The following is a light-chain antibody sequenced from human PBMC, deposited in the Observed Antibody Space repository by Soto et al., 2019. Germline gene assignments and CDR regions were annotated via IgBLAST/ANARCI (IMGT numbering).Light chain of an antibody. CDR2: SNN. V-gene: IGLV1-44*01. J-gene: IGLJ3*02. Sequence: QSVLTQPPSASGTPGQRVTISCSGSSSNIGSNTVNWYQQLPGTAPKLLIYSNNQRPSGVPDRFSGSKSGTSASLAISGLQSEDEADYYCAAWEDSLPFWVFGGGTKLTVL. CDR3: AAWEDSLPFWV. CDR1: SSNIGSNT.